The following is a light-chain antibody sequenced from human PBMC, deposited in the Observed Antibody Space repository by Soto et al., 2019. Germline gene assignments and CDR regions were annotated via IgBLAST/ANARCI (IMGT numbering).Light chain of an antibody. CDR2: DAS. CDR1: QTVSSN. CDR3: QQYNSWPPSP. J-gene: IGKJ3*01. Sequence: EVVMTQSPATMSVSQGERATLSCRASQTVSSNLAWYQQKPGQAPRLLIYDASTRATGIPARFSGSGSGTEFTLTISSLQSEDSAVYLCQQYNSWPPSPLGPGTKVEIK. V-gene: IGKV3-15*01.